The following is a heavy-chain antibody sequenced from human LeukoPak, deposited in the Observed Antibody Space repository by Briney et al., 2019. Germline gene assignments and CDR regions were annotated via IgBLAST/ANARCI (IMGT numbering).Heavy chain of an antibody. CDR1: GFAFSSYS. Sequence: GGSLRLSCAASGFAFSSYSMDWVRQAPGKGLEWISYINSNSDTVHYSNSVEGRFTISRDNSKNTLYLQMNSLKADDTAVYYCVKSPSGGRELVWHPYYFHYWGQGTLVTVSS. CDR2: INSNSDTV. D-gene: IGHD1-26*01. CDR3: VKSPSGGRELVWHPYYFHY. V-gene: IGHV3-48*01. J-gene: IGHJ4*02.